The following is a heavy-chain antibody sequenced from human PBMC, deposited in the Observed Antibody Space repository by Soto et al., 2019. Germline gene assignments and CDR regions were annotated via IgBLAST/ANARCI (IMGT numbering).Heavy chain of an antibody. J-gene: IGHJ4*02. D-gene: IGHD5-12*01. CDR1: GYTFSDYY. CDR3: ARGAHILHYMRRGYSGYDLWDY. CDR2: INPNSGGT. Sequence: GASVKVSCKASGYTFSDYYMNWVRQAPGQGLEWMGWINPNSGGTNYAQKFQGWVTMTRDTSISTAYMELRRLRSDDTAVYYCARGAHILHYMRRGYSGYDLWDYWGQGTLVNVSS. V-gene: IGHV1-2*04.